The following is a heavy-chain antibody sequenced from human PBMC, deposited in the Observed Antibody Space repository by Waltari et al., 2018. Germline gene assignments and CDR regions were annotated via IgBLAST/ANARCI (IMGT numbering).Heavy chain of an antibody. Sequence: QVQLVQSGAEVKKPGASVKVSCKASGYTFTSYAIHWVRQAPGQGLAWVGWINAGDGDTRSSQKFQGRVTVTRDTSASTAYMELSSLRSEDTAVYFCAREGHFRTASGSVYYYYALDVWGLGTTVTVSS. V-gene: IGHV1-3*01. CDR2: INAGDGDT. CDR1: GYTFTSYA. D-gene: IGHD2-15*01. J-gene: IGHJ6*02. CDR3: AREGHFRTASGSVYYYYALDV.